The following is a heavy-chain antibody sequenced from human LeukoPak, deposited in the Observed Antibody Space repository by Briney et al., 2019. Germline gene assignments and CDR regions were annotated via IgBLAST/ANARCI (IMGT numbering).Heavy chain of an antibody. CDR1: GYSISSGYY. Sequence: KTSETLSLTCAVSGYSISSGYYWGWIRQPPGKGLEWIGSIYHSGSTYYNPSLKSRVTISVDTSKNQFSLKLSSVTAADTAVYYCARLTERRVPYSGYERYRFDPWGQGALVTVSS. V-gene: IGHV4-38-2*01. CDR2: IYHSGST. D-gene: IGHD5-12*01. J-gene: IGHJ5*02. CDR3: ARLTERRVPYSGYERYRFDP.